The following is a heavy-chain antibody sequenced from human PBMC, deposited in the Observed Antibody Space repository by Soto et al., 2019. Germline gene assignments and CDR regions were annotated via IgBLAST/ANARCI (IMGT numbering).Heavy chain of an antibody. CDR1: GYTFTTYG. J-gene: IGHJ6*02. Sequence: QVQLVQSGAEVRKPGASVKVSCKASGYTFTTYGISWVRQAPGQGLEWMGWISGYNGHTKYAQKFQGRVTMTTDTSTSTVYMDLRSPRSDDTVVYYCAREGEMPYYYYGLDVWGQGTTVNVSS. CDR2: ISGYNGHT. D-gene: IGHD3-16*01. CDR3: AREGEMPYYYYGLDV. V-gene: IGHV1-18*01.